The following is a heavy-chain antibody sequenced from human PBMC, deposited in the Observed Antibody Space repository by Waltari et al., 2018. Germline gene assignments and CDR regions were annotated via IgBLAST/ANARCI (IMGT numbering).Heavy chain of an antibody. CDR2: ISYDGSHK. CDR3: AKAGITLVRDYFDY. CDR1: GFSFSNVA. D-gene: IGHD3-10*01. Sequence: QVHLVESGGGVVQPGGSLRLPCAVSGFSFSNVAMHWVRQVPGKGLEWVALISYDGSHKFYAESVGGRFTISRDNSKNTVYLQMNDLRAEDTAVFYCAKAGITLVRDYFDYWGLGTLVTVSS. V-gene: IGHV3-30*18. J-gene: IGHJ4*02.